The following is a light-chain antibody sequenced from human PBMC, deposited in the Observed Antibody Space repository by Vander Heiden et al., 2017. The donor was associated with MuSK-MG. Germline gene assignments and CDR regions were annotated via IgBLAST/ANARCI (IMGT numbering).Light chain of an antibody. CDR3: CSYAGSSTWV. CDR1: SSDVGRDNL. Sequence: QSALTQPASVSGSPGQSITTSCTGTSSDVGRDNLVAWYQQHPGKAPNLIIYEGSKRPSGVSNRFSGSKSGNTASLTISRLQADDEADYYCCSYAGSSTWVFGGGTKRTVL. V-gene: IGLV2-23*01. CDR2: EGS. J-gene: IGLJ3*02.